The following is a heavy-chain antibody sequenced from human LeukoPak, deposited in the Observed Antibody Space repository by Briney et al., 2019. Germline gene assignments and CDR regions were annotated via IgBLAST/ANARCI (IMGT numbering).Heavy chain of an antibody. CDR2: ISPSGENK. J-gene: IGHJ3*02. Sequence: PGGSLRLSCAGSDFIFCGYTMNWVRQAPGKGLEWLSYISPSGENKLYADSVKGRFSISRDNAKNSVYLQMDSLRAEDTSVYYCASRRSGWPNDAFDIWGQGTMVTVTS. V-gene: IGHV3-48*01. CDR1: DFIFCGYT. D-gene: IGHD6-19*01. CDR3: ASRRSGWPNDAFDI.